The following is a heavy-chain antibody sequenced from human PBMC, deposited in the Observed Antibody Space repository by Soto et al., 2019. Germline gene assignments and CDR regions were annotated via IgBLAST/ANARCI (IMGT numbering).Heavy chain of an antibody. J-gene: IGHJ6*02. CDR2: IYYSGST. CDR1: GGSISSSSYY. Sequence: PSETLSLTCTVSGGSISSSSYYWGWIRQPPGKGLEWIGSIYYSGSTYYNPSLKSRVTISVDTSKNQFSLKLSSVTAADTAVYYCARHGAGGYDFWIDGYYYGMDVWGQGTTVTVSS. D-gene: IGHD3-3*01. V-gene: IGHV4-39*01. CDR3: ARHGAGGYDFWIDGYYYGMDV.